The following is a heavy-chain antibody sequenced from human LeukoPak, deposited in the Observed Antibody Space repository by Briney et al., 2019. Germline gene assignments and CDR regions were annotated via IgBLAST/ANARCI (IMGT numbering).Heavy chain of an antibody. J-gene: IGHJ4*02. V-gene: IGHV3-23*01. CDR3: ARGTRDAYFDH. Sequence: PGGSLRLSCAASGFTFNNYAMSWVRQAPGKGLEWVSGLSGSGGSTYQADSVKGRFTISRDNSKNTLYLQMNSLRAEDTAVYYCARGTRDAYFDHWRQGTLVTVSS. CDR2: LSGSGGST. D-gene: IGHD5-24*01. CDR1: GFTFNNYA.